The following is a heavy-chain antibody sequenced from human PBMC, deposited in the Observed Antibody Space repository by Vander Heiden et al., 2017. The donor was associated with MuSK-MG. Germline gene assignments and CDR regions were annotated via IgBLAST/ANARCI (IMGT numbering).Heavy chain of an antibody. Sequence: EVQLLESGGGLVQSGGSLRLCCAASGFTFPTYSMAWVRQAPAKGLEGASPLTNSGDSTYYADSVKGRFTISRDNSKNTLYLQMSSLRAEDTAVYYCAKDARRTSGWYYFNYWGQGALVTVSS. CDR1: GFTFPTYS. D-gene: IGHD6-19*01. CDR3: AKDARRTSGWYYFNY. V-gene: IGHV3-23*01. CDR2: LTNSGDST. J-gene: IGHJ4*02.